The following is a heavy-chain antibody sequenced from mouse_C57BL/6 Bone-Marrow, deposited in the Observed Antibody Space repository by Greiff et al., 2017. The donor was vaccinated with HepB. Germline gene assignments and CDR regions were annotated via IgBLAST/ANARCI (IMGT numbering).Heavy chain of an antibody. V-gene: IGHV1-55*01. J-gene: IGHJ3*01. Sequence: QVQLQQPGAELVKPGASVKMSCKASGYTFTSYWITWVKQRPGQGLEWIGDIYPGSGSTNYNEKFKSKATLTVDTSSSTAYMQLSSLTSEDSAVYYCARGGYGSRGAWFAYWGQGTLVTVSA. CDR2: IYPGSGST. CDR1: GYTFTSYW. D-gene: IGHD1-1*01. CDR3: ARGGYGSRGAWFAY.